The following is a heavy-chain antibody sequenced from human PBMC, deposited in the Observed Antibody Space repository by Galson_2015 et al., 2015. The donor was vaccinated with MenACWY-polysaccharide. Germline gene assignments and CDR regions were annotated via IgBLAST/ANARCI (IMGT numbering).Heavy chain of an antibody. CDR3: ARDPYPGARSGPDY. CDR2: ISANSGNT. D-gene: IGHD1-1*01. J-gene: IGHJ4*02. V-gene: IGHV1-8*01. CDR1: GYTFINYD. Sequence: SCKASGYTFINYDINWARQAPGQGLGWMGWISANSGNTGCAQKFQDRFTMTRHTSIGTAYMELSSLRSEDTAVYYCARDPYPGARSGPDYWGQGTLVTVSS.